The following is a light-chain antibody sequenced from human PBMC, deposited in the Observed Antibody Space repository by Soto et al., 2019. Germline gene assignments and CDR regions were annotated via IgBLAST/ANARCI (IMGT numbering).Light chain of an antibody. Sequence: EIVLTQSPATLSLSPGERATLSCRASQSVSSYLAWYQQKPGQAPRLLIFDDSNRATGIPARFSGGGSGTDFTLTISSLQPEDFAVYYCQQRSNWPRTFGQGIKVDIK. J-gene: IGKJ1*01. CDR3: QQRSNWPRT. CDR2: DDS. V-gene: IGKV3-11*01. CDR1: QSVSSY.